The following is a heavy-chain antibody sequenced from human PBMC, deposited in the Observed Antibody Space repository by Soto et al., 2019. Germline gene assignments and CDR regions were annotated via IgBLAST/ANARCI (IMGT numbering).Heavy chain of an antibody. V-gene: IGHV3-30*03. CDR2: ISHDGSTE. D-gene: IGHD5-18*01. Sequence: GGSLRLSCAASGFTFSSYGIHWVRQAPGKGLEWVAVISHDGSTEYYADSMKGRFTISRDNSKNTLYLQMNSLRAEDTAVYYCARGQKYSYGYADYWGQGTLVTVSS. J-gene: IGHJ4*02. CDR1: GFTFSSYG. CDR3: ARGQKYSYGYADY.